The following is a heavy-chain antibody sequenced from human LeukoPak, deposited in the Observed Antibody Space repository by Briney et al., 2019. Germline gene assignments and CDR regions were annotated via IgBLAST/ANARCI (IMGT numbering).Heavy chain of an antibody. CDR3: AELGITMIGGV. CDR1: GFTFSTYA. J-gene: IGHJ6*04. Sequence: GGSLRLSCAASGFTFSTYAMNWVRQARGKGLEWVSYISSSGSTKYYADSVKGRFTISRDNAKNSLYLQMNSLRAEDTAVYYCAELGITMIGGVWGKGTTVTISS. CDR2: ISSSGSTK. V-gene: IGHV3-48*03. D-gene: IGHD3-10*02.